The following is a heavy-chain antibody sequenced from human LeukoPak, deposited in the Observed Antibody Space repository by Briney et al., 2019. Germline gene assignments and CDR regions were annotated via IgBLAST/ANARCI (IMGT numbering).Heavy chain of an antibody. D-gene: IGHD3-22*01. CDR3: AKVPTGYYYDSSGNLLLVFDY. V-gene: IGHV3-23*01. CDR2: ISGSGGST. CDR1: GFTFSSYA. J-gene: IGHJ4*02. Sequence: PGGSLRLSCAASGFTFSSYAVSWVRQAPGKGLEWVSAISGSGGSTYYADSVKGRFTISRDNSKNTLYLQMNSLRAEDTAVYYCAKVPTGYYYDSSGNLLLVFDYWGQGTLVTVSS.